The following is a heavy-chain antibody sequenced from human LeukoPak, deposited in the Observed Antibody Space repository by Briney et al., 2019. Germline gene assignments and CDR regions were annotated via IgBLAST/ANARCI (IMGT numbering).Heavy chain of an antibody. CDR2: IIPIFGTA. D-gene: IGHD3-3*01. Sequence: SVKVSCKASGGTFSAYTINWVRQAPGQGLEWMGGIIPIFGTANYAQKFQGRVTITADKSTSTAYMELSGLRSEDTAVYYCARTNDFPDAFDIWGQGTMVTVSS. CDR1: GGTFSAYT. V-gene: IGHV1-69*06. J-gene: IGHJ3*02. CDR3: ARTNDFPDAFDI.